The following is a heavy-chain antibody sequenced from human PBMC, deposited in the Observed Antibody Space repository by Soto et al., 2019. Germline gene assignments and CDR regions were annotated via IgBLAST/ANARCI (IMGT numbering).Heavy chain of an antibody. CDR2: INSDGSTI. V-gene: IGHV3-74*01. CDR3: AKDPGYSYDRYWYFDL. CDR1: GFTFGPFW. D-gene: IGHD5-18*01. J-gene: IGHJ2*01. Sequence: GSLRLSCAASGFTFGPFWMHWVRQAPGKGLVWLSHINSDGSTIVYADSVKGRFTISRDNSKNTLYLQMDSLRAEDTAVYYCAKDPGYSYDRYWYFDLWGRGTLVTVSS.